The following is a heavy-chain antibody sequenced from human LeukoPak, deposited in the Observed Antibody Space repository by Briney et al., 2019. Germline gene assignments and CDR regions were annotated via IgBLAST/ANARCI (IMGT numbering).Heavy chain of an antibody. CDR3: ARDASSGSPTS. CDR2: IYYTGTT. CDR1: GASISNYY. V-gene: IGHV4-59*13. Sequence: PSETLSLTCTVSGASISNYYWRWFRQPPGKGVEWLAYIYYTGTTNYNPSVKSRLTISVHTSKTQLSLTLNSVTAADTAVYYCARDASSGSPTSGGQGPLVTVS. J-gene: IGHJ4*02. D-gene: IGHD1-26*01.